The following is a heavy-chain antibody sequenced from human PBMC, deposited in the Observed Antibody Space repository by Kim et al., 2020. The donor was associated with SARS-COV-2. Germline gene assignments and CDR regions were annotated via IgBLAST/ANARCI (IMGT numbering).Heavy chain of an antibody. D-gene: IGHD2-21*01. V-gene: IGHV1-46*01. CDR3: AFHGSIRSY. CDR2: GST. J-gene: IGHJ4*02. Sequence: GSTSYAQNFRGRVTMTRDTSASTVYMKLSSLRSEDTAVYYCAFHGSIRSYWGQGTLVTVSS.